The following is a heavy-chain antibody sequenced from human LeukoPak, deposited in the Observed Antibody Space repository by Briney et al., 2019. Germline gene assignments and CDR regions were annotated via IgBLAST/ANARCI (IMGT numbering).Heavy chain of an antibody. J-gene: IGHJ6*02. Sequence: ASVKVSCKASGYTFTGYYMHWVRQAPGQGLEWMGWINPNSGGTNYAQKFQGRVTMTRDTSISTAYMELSRLRSDDTAVYYCARVDTAMVTVVYYYYGMDVWGQGTTVTVSS. CDR2: INPNSGGT. CDR3: ARVDTAMVTVVYYYYGMDV. D-gene: IGHD5-18*01. CDR1: GYTFTGYY. V-gene: IGHV1-2*02.